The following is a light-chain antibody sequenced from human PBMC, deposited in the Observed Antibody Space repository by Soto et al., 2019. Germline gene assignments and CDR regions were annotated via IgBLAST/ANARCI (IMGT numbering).Light chain of an antibody. J-gene: IGLJ3*02. CDR3: QSYDSGLPWV. CDR2: GSN. V-gene: IGLV1-40*01. Sequence: QSVLTQQPSVSGAPGQRVTIFCTGTSSNIGAGYDVHWYQHLPGTVPKLLIYGSNNRPSGVPDRFSGSKSGTSASLAITGLQAEDEATYYCQSYDSGLPWVFGGGTKLTVL. CDR1: SSNIGAGYD.